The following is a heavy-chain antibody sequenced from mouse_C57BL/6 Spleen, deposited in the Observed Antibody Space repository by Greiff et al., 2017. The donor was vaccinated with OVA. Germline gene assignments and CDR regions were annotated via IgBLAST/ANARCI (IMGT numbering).Heavy chain of an antibody. Sequence: EVQLVESGGGLVQPKGSLKLSCAASGFSFNTYAMNWVRQAPGKGLEWVARIRSKSNNYATYYADSVKDRFTISRDDSESMLYLQMNNLKTEDTAMYYCVRLEDYYGNYAMDYWGQGTSVTVSS. CDR3: VRLEDYYGNYAMDY. D-gene: IGHD1-1*01. J-gene: IGHJ4*01. CDR1: GFSFNTYA. CDR2: IRSKSNNYAT. V-gene: IGHV10-1*01.